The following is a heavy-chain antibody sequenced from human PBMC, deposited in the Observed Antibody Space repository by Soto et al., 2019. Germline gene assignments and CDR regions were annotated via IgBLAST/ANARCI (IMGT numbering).Heavy chain of an antibody. J-gene: IGHJ4*02. CDR1: GVTVDNNY. D-gene: IGHD4-17*01. Sequence: PGGSLRLSCAASGVTVDNNYMSWVRQAPGKGLEWVSVTYSGGDTRYADSVKGRFTMSRDSTKNTVYLQMDSLRAEDTAVYFFAIHVPVTALGYRGQGSLVTVSS. CDR2: TYSGGDT. V-gene: IGHV3-66*04. CDR3: AIHVPVTALGY.